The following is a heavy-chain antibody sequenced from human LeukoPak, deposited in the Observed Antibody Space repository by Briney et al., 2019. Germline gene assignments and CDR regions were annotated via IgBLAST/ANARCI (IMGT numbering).Heavy chain of an antibody. Sequence: SETLSLTCTVSDASMSHYYWSWIRQPPEKGLQWIGYISYTGSTNYNPSLKSRVSISIHTSKNQFSLKLSSVTAADTAVYYCVREHDWGDFDYWGQGTLVTVSS. CDR3: VREHDWGDFDY. CDR2: ISYTGST. CDR1: DASMSHYY. D-gene: IGHD3-9*01. V-gene: IGHV4-59*01. J-gene: IGHJ4*02.